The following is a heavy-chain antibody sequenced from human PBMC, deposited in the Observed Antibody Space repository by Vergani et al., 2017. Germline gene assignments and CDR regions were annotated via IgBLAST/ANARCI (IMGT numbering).Heavy chain of an antibody. CDR2: IIPIFGTA. V-gene: IGHV1-69*01. CDR3: ARESSSQPEAKGRLRFSENLGYYYYMDV. CDR1: GGTFISYA. Sequence: QVQLVQSGAEVKKPGSSVKVSCKASGGTFISYAISWVRQVPGQGLEWMGGIIPIFGTANYAQKFQGRVTITADESTSTAYMELSSRRSEDTAVYYCARESSSQPEAKGRLRFSENLGYYYYMDVWGKGTTVTVSS. D-gene: IGHD3-3*01. J-gene: IGHJ6*03.